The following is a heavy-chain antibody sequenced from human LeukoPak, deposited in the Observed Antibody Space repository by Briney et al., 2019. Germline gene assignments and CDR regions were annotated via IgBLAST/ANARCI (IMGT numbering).Heavy chain of an antibody. V-gene: IGHV4-38-2*01. CDR1: GYSISSGYY. CDR2: IYHSGST. D-gene: IGHD4-23*01. J-gene: IGHJ4*02. CDR3: ARGRRGGNSFKY. Sequence: SETLSLTCAVSGYSISSGYYWGWIRQPPGKGLEWIGSIYHSGSTYYNPSLKSRVTISVDTSKNQFSLKLSSVTAADTAVYYCARGRRGGNSFKYWGQGTLVTVSS.